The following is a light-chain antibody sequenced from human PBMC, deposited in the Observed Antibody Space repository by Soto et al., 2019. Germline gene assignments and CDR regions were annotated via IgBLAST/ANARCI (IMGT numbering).Light chain of an antibody. Sequence: IMMTQSPATLSVSPGERATLSCRASQSVRSNLAWYQQKPGQSPRLLIYGASTRATGIPARFSGSGSGTQFTLTISSLQSEDFAVYYCQQYNNWPPAWTFGQGTKVDIK. CDR1: QSVRSN. V-gene: IGKV3-15*01. CDR2: GAS. CDR3: QQYNNWPPAWT. J-gene: IGKJ1*01.